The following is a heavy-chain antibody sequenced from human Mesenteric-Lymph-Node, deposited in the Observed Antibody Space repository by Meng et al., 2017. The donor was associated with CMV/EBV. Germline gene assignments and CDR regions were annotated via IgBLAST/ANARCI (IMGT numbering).Heavy chain of an antibody. Sequence: GGSLKISCAASGFTFSSCAMSWVRQAPGKGLEWVSVISGSGGSTYYAESVKGRFTISRDNAKNSVYLQMNSLRAEDTAVYYCARAPTSYDILTGYFPNGLDVWGQGTTVTVSS. CDR1: GFTFSSCA. V-gene: IGHV3-23*01. J-gene: IGHJ6*02. CDR2: ISGSGGST. D-gene: IGHD3-9*01. CDR3: ARAPTSYDILTGYFPNGLDV.